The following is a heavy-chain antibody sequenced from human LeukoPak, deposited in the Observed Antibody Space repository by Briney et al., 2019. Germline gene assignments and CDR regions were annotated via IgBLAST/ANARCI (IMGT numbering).Heavy chain of an antibody. CDR1: GGSISSSSYY. CDR2: IYTSGST. D-gene: IGHD1-26*01. Sequence: SETLSLTCTVSGGSISSSSYYWSWIRQPPGKGLEWIGYIYTSGSTNYNPSLKSRVTISVDTSKNQFSLKLSSVTAADTAVYYCARLFPPSIVGATTGYYFDYWGQGTLVTVSS. V-gene: IGHV4-61*05. CDR3: ARLFPPSIVGATTGYYFDY. J-gene: IGHJ4*02.